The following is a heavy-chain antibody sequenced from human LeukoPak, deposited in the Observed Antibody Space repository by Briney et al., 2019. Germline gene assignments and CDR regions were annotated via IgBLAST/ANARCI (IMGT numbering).Heavy chain of an antibody. CDR1: GGSFSGYY. Sequence: SETLSLTCAVYGGSFSGYYWSWIRQPPGKGLEWIGEINHSGSTNYNPSLKSRVTISVDTSKNQFSLKLSSVTAADTAVYYCARGDPMTYYYDSSGYSPFDYWGQGTLVTVSS. CDR2: INHSGST. CDR3: ARGDPMTYYYDSSGYSPFDY. D-gene: IGHD3-22*01. V-gene: IGHV4-34*01. J-gene: IGHJ4*02.